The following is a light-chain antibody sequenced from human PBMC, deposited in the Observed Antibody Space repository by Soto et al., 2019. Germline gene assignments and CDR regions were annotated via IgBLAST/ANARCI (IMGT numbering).Light chain of an antibody. CDR1: QGIKND. CDR2: AVS. CDR3: LQHHSYPQT. J-gene: IGKJ1*01. V-gene: IGKV1-17*01. Sequence: DIQMTQSPSPPSASVGDRLTATCRATQGIKNDLAWYRQKPGEAPKRLIYAVSRLQSGVPSRFSGSGSETEFTLTISSLQPEDFATYYCLQHHSYPQTFGQGTKVDIK.